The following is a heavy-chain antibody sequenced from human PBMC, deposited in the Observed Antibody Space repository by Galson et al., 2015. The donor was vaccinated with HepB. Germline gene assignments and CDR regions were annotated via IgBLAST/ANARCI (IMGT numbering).Heavy chain of an antibody. CDR1: GFTFSNYN. J-gene: IGHJ6*02. CDR3: ARDSYGMDV. V-gene: IGHV3-33*01. CDR2: IRYDGSNK. Sequence: SLRLSCAASGFTFSNYNLHRVRQAPGKGLEWVAVIRYDGSNKYYADSVKGRFTISRDNSKKTVYLQMNSLRAEDTAVYYCARDSYGMDVWGQGTTVTVSS.